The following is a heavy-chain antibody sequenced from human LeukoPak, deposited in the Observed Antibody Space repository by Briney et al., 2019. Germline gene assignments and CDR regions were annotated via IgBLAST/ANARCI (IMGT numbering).Heavy chain of an antibody. Sequence: PSETLSLTCTVSGGSISSYYWSWIRQPPGKGLEWIGYIYYSGSTNYNPSLKSRVTISVDTSKNQFSLKLSSVTAADTAVYYCARSDGIAVAGTLMVEYFQHWGQGTLVTVSS. CDR1: GGSISSYY. CDR3: ARSDGIAVAGTLMVEYFQH. D-gene: IGHD6-19*01. J-gene: IGHJ1*01. V-gene: IGHV4-59*01. CDR2: IYYSGST.